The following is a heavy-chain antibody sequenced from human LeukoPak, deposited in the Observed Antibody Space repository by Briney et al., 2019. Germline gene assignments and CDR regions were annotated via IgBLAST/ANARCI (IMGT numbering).Heavy chain of an antibody. V-gene: IGHV4-30-2*01. CDR1: GGSISSGGYS. Sequence: SQTLSLTCAVSGGSISSGGYSWSWIRQPPGKGLEWIGHIYHSGSTYYNPSLKSRVTISVDRSKNQFSLKLSSVTAADTAVYYCARAQSSTSSYYYYYGMDVWGQGTTVTVSS. D-gene: IGHD2-2*01. CDR3: ARAQSSTSSYYYYYGMDV. J-gene: IGHJ6*02. CDR2: IYHSGST.